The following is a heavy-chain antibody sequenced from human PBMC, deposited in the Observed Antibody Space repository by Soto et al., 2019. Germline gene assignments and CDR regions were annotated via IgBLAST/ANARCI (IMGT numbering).Heavy chain of an antibody. CDR3: ATIVGASDY. D-gene: IGHD1-26*01. CDR1: GGSIYTYS. Sequence: QVHLQESGPRLLKSSETLSLTCTVSGGSIYTYSRTWLRQPAGKGLEWIGHIYSSGSANYNPSLKSRVSMSVDTSKNQFSLKLNSVTAADTAVYYCATIVGASDYWGQGALVTVSS. J-gene: IGHJ4*02. V-gene: IGHV4-4*07. CDR2: IYSSGSA.